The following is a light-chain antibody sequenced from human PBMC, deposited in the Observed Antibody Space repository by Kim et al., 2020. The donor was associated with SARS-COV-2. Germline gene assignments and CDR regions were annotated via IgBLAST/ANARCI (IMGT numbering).Light chain of an antibody. CDR1: QSVSNF. CDR3: QQRTNWPPFT. V-gene: IGKV3-11*01. J-gene: IGKJ2*01. Sequence: EIVLTQFPATLSLSPGETATLSCRASQSVSNFLAWYQQKPGQAPRLLIYDASNRAPCIPARFSGSGSGTDFTLTISSLEPEDFAVYYCQQRTNWPPFTFGQGTKLEIK. CDR2: DAS.